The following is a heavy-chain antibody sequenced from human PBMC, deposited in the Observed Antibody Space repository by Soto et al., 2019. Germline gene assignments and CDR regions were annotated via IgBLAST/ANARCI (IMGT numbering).Heavy chain of an antibody. CDR2: IYYSGST. V-gene: IGHV4-31*03. D-gene: IGHD4-17*01. CDR3: ARGSLDDYGDYLESNIIDY. J-gene: IGHJ4*02. Sequence: QVQLQESGPGLVKPSQTLSLTCTVSGGSISSGGYYWSWIRQHPGKGLEWIGYIYYSGSTYYNPSLKSRVTISVDTSKNQFSLKLSSVTAADTAVYYCARGSLDDYGDYLESNIIDYWGQGTLVTVSS. CDR1: GGSISSGGYY.